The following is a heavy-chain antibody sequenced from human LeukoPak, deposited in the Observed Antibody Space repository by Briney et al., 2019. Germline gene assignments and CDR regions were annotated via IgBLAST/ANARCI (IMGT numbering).Heavy chain of an antibody. J-gene: IGHJ4*02. CDR1: GGSISSGGYY. D-gene: IGHD6-25*01. CDR3: ARQRYSSEADY. CDR2: IYYIGST. V-gene: IGHV4-61*08. Sequence: PSETLSLTCTVSGGSISSGGYYWSCIRQPPGKGLEWIGYIYYIGSTNYNPSLKSRVTISVDTSKNQFSLKLSSVTAADTAAYYCARQRYSSEADYWGQGTLVTVSS.